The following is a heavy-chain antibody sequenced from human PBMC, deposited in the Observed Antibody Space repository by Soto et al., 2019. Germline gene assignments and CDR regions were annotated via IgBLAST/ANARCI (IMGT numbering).Heavy chain of an antibody. CDR3: ARWLIFDSSSEIYNWFDP. CDR2: IYYSGST. Sequence: PSETLSLTCTVSGGSISSGGYYWSWIRQHPGKGLEWIGYIYYSGSTYYNPSPKSRVTISVDTSKNQFSLKLSSVTAADTAVYYCARWLIFDSSSEIYNWFDPWGQGTLVTVSS. J-gene: IGHJ5*02. V-gene: IGHV4-31*03. CDR1: GGSISSGGYY. D-gene: IGHD6-6*01.